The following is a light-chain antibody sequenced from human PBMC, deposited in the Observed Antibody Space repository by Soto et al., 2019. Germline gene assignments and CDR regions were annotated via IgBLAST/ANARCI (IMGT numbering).Light chain of an antibody. CDR2: AAS. CDR1: QTISSY. CDR3: QQSYSPPFT. V-gene: IGKV1-39*01. J-gene: IGKJ3*01. Sequence: DIQMTQSPSSLSASVGDGVTITCRASQTISSYLNWYQQRPGIAPRLLIYAASTLQSGVPSRFSGRGFATNFTLDINSLQPEDFATYYCQQSYSPPFTFGPGTKVDIK.